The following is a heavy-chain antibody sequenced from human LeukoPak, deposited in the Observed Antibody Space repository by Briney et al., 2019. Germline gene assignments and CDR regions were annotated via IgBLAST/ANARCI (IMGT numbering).Heavy chain of an antibody. V-gene: IGHV1-69*06. Sequence: SVKLSCKASGGTFSSYAISWVRQAPGQGLEWMGGIIPIFGTANYAQNFQGRVTITADKSTSTAYMELSSLRSEDTAVYYCARDGYRGYVAAFDIWGQGTMVTVSS. J-gene: IGHJ3*02. CDR2: IIPIFGTA. CDR1: GGTFSSYA. D-gene: IGHD5-12*01. CDR3: ARDGYRGYVAAFDI.